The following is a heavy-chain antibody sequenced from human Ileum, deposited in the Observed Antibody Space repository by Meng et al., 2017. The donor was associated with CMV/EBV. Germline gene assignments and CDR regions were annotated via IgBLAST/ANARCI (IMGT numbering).Heavy chain of an antibody. J-gene: IGHJ4*02. CDR3: AGKYGGRYYFDS. D-gene: IGHD3-10*01. V-gene: IGHV3-23*01. Sequence: GGSLRLSCVASGFTFSSYAMSWVRQAPGKGLEWVSTITGSGGNTYYADSVKGRFTISRDNSKNTLYLQMNSLRAEDTAVYFCAGKYGGRYYFDSWGQGTLVTVSS. CDR1: GFTFSSYA. CDR2: ITGSGGNT.